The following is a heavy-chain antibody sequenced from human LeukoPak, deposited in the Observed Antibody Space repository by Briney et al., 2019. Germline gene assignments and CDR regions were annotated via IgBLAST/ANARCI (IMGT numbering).Heavy chain of an antibody. CDR1: GHTFTGYY. V-gene: IGHV1-2*02. D-gene: IGHD2-2*01. J-gene: IGHJ6*02. Sequence: ASVTVSCTASGHTFTGYYMHWVRQAPGQGLEWRGWINPNSGGTNYAQKFQGRVTMTRDTSISTAYMELSRLRSDDTAVYYCARDSYCSSTSCYRESYYGMDAWGQGTTVTVSS. CDR3: ARDSYCSSTSCYRESYYGMDA. CDR2: INPNSGGT.